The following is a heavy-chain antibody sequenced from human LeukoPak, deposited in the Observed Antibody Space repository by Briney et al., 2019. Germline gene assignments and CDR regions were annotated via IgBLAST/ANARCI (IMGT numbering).Heavy chain of an antibody. V-gene: IGHV3-66*01. D-gene: IGHD6-13*01. CDR1: GFTVSSNY. CDR2: IYSGGST. J-gene: IGHJ4*02. CDR3: AREVYSSSWGGFDY. Sequence: GGSLRLSCAASGFTVSSNYMSWVRQAPGKGLEWVSVIYSGGSTYYADSVKGRFTISRDNSKNTLYLQMNSLRAEDTAVYYCAREVYSSSWGGFDYWCQGTLVTVSS.